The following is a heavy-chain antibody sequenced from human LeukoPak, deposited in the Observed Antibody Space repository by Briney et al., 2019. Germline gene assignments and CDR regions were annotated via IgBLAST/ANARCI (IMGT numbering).Heavy chain of an antibody. Sequence: SETLSLTCSVSGYSISSGHYWAWVRQFPGKGLEWIGSINHSCTTYYNPSFKSRATISVDTSKNQYSLRVSSVTAADTAVYYCASVSPAADYWGQGTLVTVSS. CDR3: ASVSPAADY. CDR2: INHSCTT. V-gene: IGHV4-38-2*02. CDR1: GYSISSGHY. J-gene: IGHJ4*02.